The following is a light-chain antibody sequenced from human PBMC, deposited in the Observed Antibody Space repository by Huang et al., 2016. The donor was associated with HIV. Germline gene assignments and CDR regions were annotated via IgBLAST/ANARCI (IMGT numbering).Light chain of an antibody. J-gene: IGKJ4*01. Sequence: IQLTQSPSSLSASIGDRVTITCRASQDITSDLAWYQQKPGRAPNLLIYAASTLQSGVPSRFSGGGSGTDFTLTISSLQPEDFASYYCQQLNTYPPTFGGGTKVEI. CDR1: QDITSD. V-gene: IGKV1-9*01. CDR2: AAS. CDR3: QQLNTYPPT.